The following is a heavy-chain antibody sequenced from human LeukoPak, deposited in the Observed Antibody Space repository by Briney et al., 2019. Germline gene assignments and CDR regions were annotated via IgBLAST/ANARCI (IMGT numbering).Heavy chain of an antibody. V-gene: IGHV3-21*01. CDR2: ISISSSYI. CDR3: ARHGGYCTGGGCSGDAFNI. D-gene: IGHD2-15*01. Sequence: GGSLRLSCGASGFTVSSKYMNWVRQAPGKGPEWLSSISISSSYIYYADSVKGRFSISRDNAKKSLYLQMSSLRAEDTAVYYCARHGGYCTGGGCSGDAFNIWGQGTLVTVSS. CDR1: GFTVSSKY. J-gene: IGHJ3*02.